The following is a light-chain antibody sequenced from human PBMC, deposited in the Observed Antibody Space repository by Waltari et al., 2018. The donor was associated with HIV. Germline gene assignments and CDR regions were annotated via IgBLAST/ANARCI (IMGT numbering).Light chain of an antibody. CDR3: ASNRLDSTLV. V-gene: IGLV2-14*03. Sequence: QSALTQPASVSGFPGQTINISSTGTSTASRFYQHVSWYQQHPGSVPRLIIYDIDSRPSGISDHFSGSRSGDSASLTISGLQSGDEAHYFCASNRLDSTLVFGGGTKLTIL. CDR2: DID. J-gene: IGLJ2*01. CDR1: STASRFYQH.